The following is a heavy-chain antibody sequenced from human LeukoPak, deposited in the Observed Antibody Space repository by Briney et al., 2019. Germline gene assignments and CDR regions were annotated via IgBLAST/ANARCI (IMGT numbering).Heavy chain of an antibody. Sequence: GASVKVSCKASGGTFSIYAISWVRQAPGQGLEWMGGIIPIFGTANYAQKFQGRVTITADESTSTAYMELSSLRSEDTAVYYCARDSGQFLYYYYYGMDVWGQGTTVTVS. J-gene: IGHJ6*02. V-gene: IGHV1-69*13. D-gene: IGHD5-24*01. CDR3: ARDSGQFLYYYYYGMDV. CDR1: GGTFSIYA. CDR2: IIPIFGTA.